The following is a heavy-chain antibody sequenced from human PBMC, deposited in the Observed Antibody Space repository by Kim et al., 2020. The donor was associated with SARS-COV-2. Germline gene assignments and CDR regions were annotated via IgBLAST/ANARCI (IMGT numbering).Heavy chain of an antibody. CDR2: INTNTGNP. J-gene: IGHJ3*02. V-gene: IGHV7-4-1*02. D-gene: IGHD5-18*01. Sequence: ASVKVSCKASGYTFTSYAMNWVRQAPGQGLEWMGWINTNTGNPTYAQGFTGRFVFSLDTSVSTAYLQISSLKAEDTAVYYCARVGWIDTARGAFDIWGQGTMVTVSS. CDR1: GYTFTSYA. CDR3: ARVGWIDTARGAFDI.